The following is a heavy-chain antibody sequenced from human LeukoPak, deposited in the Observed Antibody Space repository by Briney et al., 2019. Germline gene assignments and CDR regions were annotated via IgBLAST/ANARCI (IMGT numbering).Heavy chain of an antibody. CDR2: ISYDGSNK. CDR3: ARDRGYYGFWYYFDY. CDR1: GFTFSSYA. J-gene: IGHJ4*02. V-gene: IGHV3-30-3*01. D-gene: IGHD3-3*01. Sequence: PGGSLRLSCAASGFTFSSYAMHWVRQAPGKGLEWVAVISYDGSNKYYADSVKGRFTISRDNSKNTLYLQMNSLRAEDTAVYYCARDRGYYGFWYYFDYWGQGTLVTVSS.